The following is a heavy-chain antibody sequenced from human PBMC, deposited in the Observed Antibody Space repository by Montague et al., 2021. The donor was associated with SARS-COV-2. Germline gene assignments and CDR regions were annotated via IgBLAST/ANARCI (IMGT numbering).Heavy chain of an antibody. J-gene: IGHJ4*02. V-gene: IGHV4-61*02. CDR2: NYRRATP. CDR1: GGSISRGYYY. D-gene: IGHD7-27*01. CDR3: AGGVHAGVAPVTGGFDS. Sequence: TLSLTCTVSGGSISRGYYYWSWRRLPAGKGLEWSGRNYRRATPNHXPSLRRRVVLSVDTSRNQFSMKMTSATAADTAMYYWAGGVHAGVAPVTGGFDSWGQGTLVIVSS.